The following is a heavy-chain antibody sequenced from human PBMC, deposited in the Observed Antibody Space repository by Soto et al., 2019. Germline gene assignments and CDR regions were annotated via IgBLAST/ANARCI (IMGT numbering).Heavy chain of an antibody. CDR3: AREGLTGTIGLYYYYGLDV. CDR2: IYYSGST. CDR1: GGSISSYY. J-gene: IGHJ6*02. V-gene: IGHV4-59*01. Sequence: PEETLSLTCTVSGGSISSYYWNWIRQPPGKGLEWIGYIYYSGSTNYNSSLKSRVTISVDTSKNQFSLKLSSVTAADTAVYYCAREGLTGTIGLYYYYGLDVWGQGTTVTVSS. D-gene: IGHD1-7*01.